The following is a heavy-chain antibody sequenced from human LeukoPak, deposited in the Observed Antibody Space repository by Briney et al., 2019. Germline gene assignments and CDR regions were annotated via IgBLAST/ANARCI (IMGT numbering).Heavy chain of an antibody. V-gene: IGHV3-30-3*01. D-gene: IGHD2-2*01. CDR3: ARDVPSTPGGEY. Sequence: GRSLRLSCAAAGFTFSSYAMDWVRQAPGKGLEWVAVLTYVVNNKYYAESGKGRFTISRDNSRNTLYLQMNSLRAEDTALYYCARDVPSTPGGEYWGQVTQVTVSS. J-gene: IGHJ4*02. CDR1: GFTFSSYA. CDR2: LTYVVNNK.